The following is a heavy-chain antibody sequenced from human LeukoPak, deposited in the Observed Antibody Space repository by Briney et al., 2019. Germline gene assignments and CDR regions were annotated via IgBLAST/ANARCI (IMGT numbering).Heavy chain of an antibody. Sequence: SETLSLTCTVSGGSISSGSYYWSWIRQPAGKGLEWIGRIYTSGSTNYNPSLKSRVTISVDTSKNQFSLKPSSVTAADTAVYYCARAFRGYYYDSSGYYQGDAFDIWGQGTMVTVSS. CDR3: ARAFRGYYYDSSGYYQGDAFDI. CDR2: IYTSGST. D-gene: IGHD3-22*01. CDR1: GGSISSGSYY. V-gene: IGHV4-61*02. J-gene: IGHJ3*02.